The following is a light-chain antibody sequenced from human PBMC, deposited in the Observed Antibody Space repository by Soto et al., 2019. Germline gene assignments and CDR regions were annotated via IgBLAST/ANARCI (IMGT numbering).Light chain of an antibody. CDR3: QQYDTSPL. J-gene: IGKJ3*01. V-gene: IGKV3-20*01. CDR1: QSVTSSY. CDR2: GAS. Sequence: EIVLTQSPGTLSLSPGERATLSCRASQSVTSSYLAWYQQKPGQAPRLLIYGASSRATGIPDRFSGSGSGTDFTLTISRLEPEAFAVYYCQQYDTSPLFGPGTKVDIK.